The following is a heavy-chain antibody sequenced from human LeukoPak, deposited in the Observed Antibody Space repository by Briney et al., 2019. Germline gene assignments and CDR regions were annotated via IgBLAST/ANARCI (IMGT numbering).Heavy chain of an antibody. J-gene: IGHJ6*02. CDR1: GYSISSGYY. Sequence: SETLSLTCTVSGYSISSGYYWGWIRQPPGKGLEWIGSIYHSGSTYSNPSLTSRLTMSIDASKNEFSLRLTSVTAADTAIYYCLRDKAGSFYGSGGYHFNYNGMDVWGQGTAVTVSS. D-gene: IGHD3-10*01. V-gene: IGHV4-38-2*02. CDR3: LRDKAGSFYGSGGYHFNYNGMDV. CDR2: IYHSGST.